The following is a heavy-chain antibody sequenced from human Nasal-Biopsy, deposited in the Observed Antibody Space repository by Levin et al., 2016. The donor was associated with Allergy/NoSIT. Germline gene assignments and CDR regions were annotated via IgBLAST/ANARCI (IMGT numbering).Heavy chain of an antibody. CDR3: ARHRTTDMRAFHNHFYGLDV. CDR1: GYSFATYW. V-gene: IGHV5-51*01. D-gene: IGHD2-2*01. J-gene: IGHJ6*02. CDR2: LYPGDSDT. Sequence: GESLKISCKGSGYSFATYWIGWVRQTSGKGLEWMGSLYPGDSDTTYSPSFQGQVTISADTSIRTAHLQWSSLKASDTAIYYCARHRTTDMRAFHNHFYGLDVWGQGTTVTVS.